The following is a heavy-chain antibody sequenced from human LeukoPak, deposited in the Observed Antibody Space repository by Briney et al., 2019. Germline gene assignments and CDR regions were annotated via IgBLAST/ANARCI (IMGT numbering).Heavy chain of an antibody. V-gene: IGHV1-46*01. Sequence: ASVKVSCKASGYTFTNYYMHWVRQAPGQGLEWMGIINPSGGDTIYAQKFQGRVTMTRDMSTSTFYMEVNSLTSEDTAVYFCARGRHILMVTAHFDSWGQGTLVTVSS. J-gene: IGHJ4*02. D-gene: IGHD2-21*02. CDR3: ARGRHILMVTAHFDS. CDR2: INPSGGDT. CDR1: GYTFTNYY.